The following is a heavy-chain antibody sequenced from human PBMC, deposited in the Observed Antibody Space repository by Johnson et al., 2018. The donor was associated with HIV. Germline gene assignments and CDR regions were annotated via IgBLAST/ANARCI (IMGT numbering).Heavy chain of an antibody. D-gene: IGHD3-3*01. J-gene: IGHJ3*02. CDR2: ISWNSGNI. V-gene: IGHV3-33*01. CDR3: GRGGRVVMEDVFGI. CDR1: GFTFSSYG. Sequence: QVQLVESGGGVVQPGRSLRLSCAASGFTFSSYGVHWVRQAPGKGLEWVSGISWNSGNIYYVDSVKGRFTISRDDAKNLLFLQMNSLTADDTAVYYCGRGGRVVMEDVFGIWGQGTMVTVSS.